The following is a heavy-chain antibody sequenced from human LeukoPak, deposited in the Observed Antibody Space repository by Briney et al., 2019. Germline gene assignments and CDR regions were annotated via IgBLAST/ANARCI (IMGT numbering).Heavy chain of an antibody. J-gene: IGHJ4*02. D-gene: IGHD3-10*01. CDR3: ARDGYGSGSYYIY. Sequence: PGGSLRLSCAASGFTFRSYTMNWVRQAPGKGLEWLSYISSSGTIYYADSVKGRFTISRDNAKNSLYLQMNSLRDEDSAVYYCARDGYGSGSYYIYWGQGTLVTVSS. CDR2: ISSSGTI. V-gene: IGHV3-48*02. CDR1: GFTFRSYT.